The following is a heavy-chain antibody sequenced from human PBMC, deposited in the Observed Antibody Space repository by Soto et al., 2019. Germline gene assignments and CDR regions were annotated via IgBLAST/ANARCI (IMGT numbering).Heavy chain of an antibody. J-gene: IGHJ5*02. Sequence: VGSVRLSCASSVFTFRSFTMNWVRHSPGKGLEWVSTISSNSAYIYYTDALRGRFTISRDNAKNSLHLQMNSLRAEDTAVYYCTRDASRDSSARGWFEPWGPGTLVIVSS. CDR3: TRDASRDSSARGWFEP. V-gene: IGHV3-21*01. CDR1: VFTFRSFT. CDR2: ISSNSAYI. D-gene: IGHD6-13*01.